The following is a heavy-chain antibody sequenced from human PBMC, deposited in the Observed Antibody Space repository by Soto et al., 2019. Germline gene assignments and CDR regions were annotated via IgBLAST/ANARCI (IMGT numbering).Heavy chain of an antibody. V-gene: IGHV4-30-4*01. Sequence: LSLTCTVSGGSISSGDYYWSWIRQPPGKGLEWIGYIYYSGSTYYIPSLKSRVTISVDTSKNQFSLKLSSVTAADTAVYYCARGTMVRGVITYYYYGMDVWGQGTTVTV. J-gene: IGHJ6*02. CDR2: IYYSGST. D-gene: IGHD3-10*01. CDR1: GGSISSGDYY. CDR3: ARGTMVRGVITYYYYGMDV.